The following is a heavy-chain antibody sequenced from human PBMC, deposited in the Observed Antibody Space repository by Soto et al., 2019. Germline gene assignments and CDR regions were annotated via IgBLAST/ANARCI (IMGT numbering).Heavy chain of an antibody. D-gene: IGHD2-21*02. V-gene: IGHV1-18*01. Sequence: GASVKVSCKASGYTFTSYGIVWVRQAPGQGLEWMGWISAYDGNTDYVQKLQGRVTMTTDTSTTTAYMELRSLRSDDTAVYYCARYCGGDCYTGWGQGTLVTVSS. CDR1: GYTFTSYG. J-gene: IGHJ4*02. CDR3: ARYCGGDCYTG. CDR2: ISAYDGNT.